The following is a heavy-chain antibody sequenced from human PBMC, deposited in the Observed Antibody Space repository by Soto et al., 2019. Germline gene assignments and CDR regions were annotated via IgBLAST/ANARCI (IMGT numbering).Heavy chain of an antibody. Sequence: GASVKVCCKASGYTFTSYAMHWVRQAPGQRLEWMGWINAGNGNTKYSQKFQGRVTITRDTSASTAYMELSSLRSEDTAVYYCARGVVTTEYNWFDPWGQGTLVTVSS. CDR2: INAGNGNT. D-gene: IGHD2-21*02. V-gene: IGHV1-3*01. J-gene: IGHJ5*02. CDR3: ARGVVTTEYNWFDP. CDR1: GYTFTSYA.